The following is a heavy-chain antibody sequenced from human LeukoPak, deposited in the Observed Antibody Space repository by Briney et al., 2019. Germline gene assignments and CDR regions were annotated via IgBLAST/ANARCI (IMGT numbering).Heavy chain of an antibody. CDR2: ISSNGGST. CDR3: ARDHPYDPLGAFDI. D-gene: IGHD2-8*01. J-gene: IGHJ3*02. CDR1: GFTFSSYA. Sequence: GGSLRLSCAASGFTFSSYAMHWVRQAPGKGLEYVSAISSNGGSTYYANSVKGRFTISRDNSKNTLYLQMGSLRAEDMAVYYCARDHPYDPLGAFDIWGQGTMVTVSS. V-gene: IGHV3-64*01.